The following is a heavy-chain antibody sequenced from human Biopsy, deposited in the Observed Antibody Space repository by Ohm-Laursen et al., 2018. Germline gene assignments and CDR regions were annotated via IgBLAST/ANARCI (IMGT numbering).Heavy chain of an antibody. CDR1: GYTFTSYG. V-gene: IGHV1-18*01. J-gene: IGHJ6*02. D-gene: IGHD1-1*01. CDR3: ARAKLEPVYYYYGMDV. CDR2: INTENGNT. Sequence: SVKVSCKTSGYTFTSYGISWVRQAPGQGLEWMGWINTENGNTIYAQNLQGRVTMTADTSTSTAYMEVTSLRSDDTAVYYCARAKLEPVYYYYGMDVWGQGTTITVSS.